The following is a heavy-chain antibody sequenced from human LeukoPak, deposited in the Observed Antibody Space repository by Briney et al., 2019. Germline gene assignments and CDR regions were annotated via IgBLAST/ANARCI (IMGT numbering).Heavy chain of an antibody. J-gene: IGHJ4*02. D-gene: IGHD5-18*01. V-gene: IGHV1-24*01. CDR3: ATRIYGYSYGPFAD. CDR1: GYTFTGLY. Sequence: ASVKVSCKVSGYTFTGLYMHWVRQAPGKGLEWMGGFDPEDGETIYAQKFQGRVTMTEDTSTDTAYMELRSLRSEDTAVYYCATRIYGYSYGPFADWSQGTLVTVSS. CDR2: FDPEDGET.